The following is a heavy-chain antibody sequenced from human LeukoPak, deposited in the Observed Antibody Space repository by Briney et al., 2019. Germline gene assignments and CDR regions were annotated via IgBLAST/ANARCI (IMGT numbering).Heavy chain of an antibody. CDR1: GGSISSGGYR. J-gene: IGHJ1*01. Sequence: SETLSLTCTVSGGSISSGGYRWTWIRQYPGKGLEWIGYINYSGSTYYNPSLKSRVIISVDTSKNQFSLNLNSVTAADTAVYYCAREMDAHPRIVVWGQGTLVTVSS. D-gene: IGHD2-21*01. CDR3: AREMDAHPRIVV. CDR2: INYSGST. V-gene: IGHV4-31*03.